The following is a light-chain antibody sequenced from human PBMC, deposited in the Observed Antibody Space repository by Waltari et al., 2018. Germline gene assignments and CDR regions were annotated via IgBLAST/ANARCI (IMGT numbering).Light chain of an antibody. CDR2: DGI. CDR3: LLSYAGARV. CDR1: TRPVTNDHF. Sequence: QAVVTQEPSLTVSPGGTVTLTCGSSTRPVTNDHFPYWFQQKPGQAPRALIYDGINRQSWTPARFSASLVGGKAALTLSGAQPEDETVYYCLLSYAGARVFGGGTKLTVL. J-gene: IGLJ3*02. V-gene: IGLV7-46*01.